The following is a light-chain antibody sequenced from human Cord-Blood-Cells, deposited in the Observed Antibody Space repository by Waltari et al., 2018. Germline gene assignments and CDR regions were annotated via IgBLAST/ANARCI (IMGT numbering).Light chain of an antibody. CDR2: WAS. CDR3: QQYYSTPLT. J-gene: IGKJ4*01. Sequence: DIVMTQSPDSLALSLGERATINCKSSQSVLYISNNKNYLAWYQQKPGQAPKLLIYWASTRESGVPDRFSGSGSGTDFTLTISSLQAEDVAVYYCQQYYSTPLTCGGGTKVEIK. CDR1: QSVLYISNNKNY. V-gene: IGKV4-1*01.